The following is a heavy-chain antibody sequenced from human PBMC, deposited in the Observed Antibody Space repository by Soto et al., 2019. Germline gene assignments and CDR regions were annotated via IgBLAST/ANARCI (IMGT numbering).Heavy chain of an antibody. J-gene: IGHJ5*02. Sequence: PSGTLSLTCSVSSGTINSYDWAWILKPPGKGLEWIGYIYDSGSTNYNPSLKSRVTISVDTSKNQFSLKLSSVTAADTAVYYCASPKIAFYNWFDPWGQGTLVTVSS. CDR2: IYDSGST. CDR3: ASPKIAFYNWFDP. CDR1: SGTINSYD. V-gene: IGHV4-4*08. D-gene: IGHD3-3*02.